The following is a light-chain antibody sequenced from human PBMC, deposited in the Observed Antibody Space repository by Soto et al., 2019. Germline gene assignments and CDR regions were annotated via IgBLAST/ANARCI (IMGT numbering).Light chain of an antibody. CDR3: HQYGDSLWT. J-gene: IGKJ1*01. CDR1: QSGSSNY. CDR2: GAS. V-gene: IGKV3-20*01. Sequence: EMVLTQPAGTLSLSPGERVTLSCRASQSGSSNYLAWYQQKPGQAPRLLIYGASSRAAGIPDRFSGSGSGTDFTLTISRLEPEDFAVYYCHQYGDSLWTFGQGTKVEIK.